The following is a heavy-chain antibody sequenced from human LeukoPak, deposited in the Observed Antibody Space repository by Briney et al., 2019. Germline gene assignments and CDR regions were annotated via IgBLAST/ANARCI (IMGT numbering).Heavy chain of an antibody. CDR1: GFTFSSYS. D-gene: IGHD5-18*01. V-gene: IGHV3-21*01. Sequence: GGSLRLSCAASGFTFSSYSMNWVRQAPGKGLEWVSSISSSSSYIYYADSVKGRFTISRDNAKNSLYLQMNSLRAEDTAVYYCASRARGYSYGYDYYGMDVWGQGTTVTVSS. CDR3: ASRARGYSYGYDYYGMDV. CDR2: ISSSSSYI. J-gene: IGHJ6*02.